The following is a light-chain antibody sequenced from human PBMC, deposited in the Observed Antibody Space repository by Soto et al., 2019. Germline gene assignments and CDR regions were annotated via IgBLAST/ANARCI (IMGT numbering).Light chain of an antibody. CDR1: SSDVGSYNR. CDR2: EVS. CDR3: SSFTSTSTYV. J-gene: IGLJ1*01. V-gene: IGLV2-18*02. Sequence: QSALTQPPSVSGSPGQSVAISCSGTSSDVGSYNRVSWYQQPPGTAPKVMIYEVSNRPSGVPDRFSGSKSGNTASLTISGLQAEDDADYYCSSFTSTSTYVFGTGTKLTVL.